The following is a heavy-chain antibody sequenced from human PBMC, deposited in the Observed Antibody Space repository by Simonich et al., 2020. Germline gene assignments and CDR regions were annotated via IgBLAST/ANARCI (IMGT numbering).Heavy chain of an antibody. J-gene: IGHJ4*02. CDR1: GFTFSSYW. V-gene: IGHV3-7*01. CDR2: IKQDGSEK. CDR3: ARDREVYGSGSYYNY. Sequence: EVQLVESGGGLVQPGGSLRLSCAASGFTFSSYWMSWVRQAPWKGLEWVQQGPWEGVEGVTKIKQDGSEKDYVDSVKGRFTISRDNAKNSLYLQMNSLRAEDTAVYYCARDREVYGSGSYYNYWGQGTLVTVSS. D-gene: IGHD3-10*01.